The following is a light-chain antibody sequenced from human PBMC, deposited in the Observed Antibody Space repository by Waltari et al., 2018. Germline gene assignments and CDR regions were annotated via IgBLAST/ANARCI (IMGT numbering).Light chain of an antibody. J-gene: IGKJ1*01. CDR1: QSVTNY. CDR3: QQRSNWPRT. Sequence: EIVLTQSPDTLSLSPGERATLSCQASQSVTNYLAWYQQKPGQAPRVLIYSASNRATGVPARFSGSGSGTDFTLTISSLEPEDFAVYYCQQRSNWPRTFGQGTKVEVK. CDR2: SAS. V-gene: IGKV3-11*01.